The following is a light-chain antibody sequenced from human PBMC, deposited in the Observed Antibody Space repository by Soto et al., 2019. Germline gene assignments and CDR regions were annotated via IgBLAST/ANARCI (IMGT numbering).Light chain of an antibody. J-gene: IGKJ3*01. CDR1: QSVSNNY. CDR3: QQYDRSPLT. V-gene: IGKV3-20*01. CDR2: GVS. Sequence: EIVLTQSPGTLSLSPGEGATLSCRASQSVSNNYLAWFQQKPGQAPRVLIYGVSSRATGIPDRFSGSGSGTDFTLTISRLEPEDFAVYYCQQYDRSPLTFGPGTKVDIK.